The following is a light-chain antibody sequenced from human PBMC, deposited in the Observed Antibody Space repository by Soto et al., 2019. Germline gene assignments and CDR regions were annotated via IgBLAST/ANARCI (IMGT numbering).Light chain of an antibody. J-gene: IGKJ5*01. CDR3: QQGYTSSIT. CDR1: QSIGKH. Sequence: DIQITQSPSSLSSYLLDIVTITCRASQSIGKHLNWYQQKPGKAPKFLIYSVSSLQSGVPSRFSGSGSGTDFTLTINSLQPEDFATYYCQQGYTSSITFGQGTRLEIK. V-gene: IGKV1-39*01. CDR2: SVS.